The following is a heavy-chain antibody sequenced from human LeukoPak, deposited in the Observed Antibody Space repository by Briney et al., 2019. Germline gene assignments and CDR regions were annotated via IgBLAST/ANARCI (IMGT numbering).Heavy chain of an antibody. CDR2: IYYSGST. V-gene: IGHV4-59*01. CDR3: ARAYSSSWHFDY. Sequence: SETLSLTCTVSGGSISSYYWSWIRQPPGKGLEWIGYIYYSGSTNYNPSLKSRDTISVDTSKNQFSLKLSSVTAADTAVYYCARAYSSSWHFDYWGQGTLVTVSS. D-gene: IGHD6-13*01. CDR1: GGSISSYY. J-gene: IGHJ4*02.